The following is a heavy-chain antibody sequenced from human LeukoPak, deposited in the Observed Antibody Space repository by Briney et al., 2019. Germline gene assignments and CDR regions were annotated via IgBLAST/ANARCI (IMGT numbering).Heavy chain of an antibody. V-gene: IGHV3-9*01. Sequence: GGSLRLSCAASGFTFSSYGMHWVRQAPGKGLEWVSGISWNSGSIGYADSVKGRFTISRDNAKNSLYLQMNSLRAEDTALYYCAKGVDYGGNRGAFDIWGQGTMVTVSS. CDR3: AKGVDYGGNRGAFDI. D-gene: IGHD4-23*01. CDR2: ISWNSGSI. CDR1: GFTFSSYG. J-gene: IGHJ3*02.